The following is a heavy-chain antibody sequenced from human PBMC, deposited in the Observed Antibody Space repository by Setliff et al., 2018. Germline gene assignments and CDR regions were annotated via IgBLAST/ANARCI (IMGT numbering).Heavy chain of an antibody. Sequence: GASVKVSCKASGYSFSSNAFHWVRQAPGQTLEWMGWIHAGSSNTLYSQRFQDRITISRDTSATTVHMELSSLRSDDTAVYYCARELRSPFWHFDLWGQGSLVTVSS. CDR1: GYSFSSNA. CDR3: ARELRSPFWHFDL. D-gene: IGHD3-3*01. V-gene: IGHV1-3*01. J-gene: IGHJ4*02. CDR2: IHAGSSNT.